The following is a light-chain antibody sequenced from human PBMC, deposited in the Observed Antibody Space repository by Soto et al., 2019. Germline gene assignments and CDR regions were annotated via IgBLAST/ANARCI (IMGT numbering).Light chain of an antibody. CDR2: RNS. J-gene: IGLJ3*02. CDR1: SSNIGSGYD. V-gene: IGLV1-40*01. Sequence: QSVLTQPPSVSGAPGQRVTISCTGSSSNIGSGYDVHWYQQLPGTAPKLLIFRNSNRPSGVPERFSGSKSGTSASLAITGLQADDEADYYCQSYDSTLSGWVFGGGTKLTVL. CDR3: QSYDSTLSGWV.